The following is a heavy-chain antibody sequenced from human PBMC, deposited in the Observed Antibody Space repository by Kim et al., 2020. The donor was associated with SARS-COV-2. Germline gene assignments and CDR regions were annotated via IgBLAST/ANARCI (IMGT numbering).Heavy chain of an antibody. Sequence: GGSLRLSCAASGFTVSSNYMSWVRQAPGKGLEWVSVIYSGGSTYYADSVKGRFTISRDNSKNRRYLQMNSLRAEDRAVYYCPGAMVGGVFIRGGWDVWG. V-gene: IGHV3-53*01. CDR2: IYSGGST. J-gene: IGHJ6*02. D-gene: IGHD3-10*01. CDR3: PGAMVGGVFIRGGWDV. CDR1: GFTVSSNY.